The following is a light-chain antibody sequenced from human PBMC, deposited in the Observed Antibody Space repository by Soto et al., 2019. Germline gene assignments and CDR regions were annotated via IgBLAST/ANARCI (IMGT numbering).Light chain of an antibody. CDR1: QSISSW. CDR3: QQYNSYPFT. V-gene: IGKV1-5*03. CDR2: KAT. J-gene: IGKJ1*01. Sequence: DIQMTQSPSTLSASVGDRVTITCRASQSISSWLAWYQQKPGKAPKLLIYKATSLESGVPSRFSGSGSGTEFTLTISSLKPDDFATYYCQQYNSYPFTFGQGTKVEIK.